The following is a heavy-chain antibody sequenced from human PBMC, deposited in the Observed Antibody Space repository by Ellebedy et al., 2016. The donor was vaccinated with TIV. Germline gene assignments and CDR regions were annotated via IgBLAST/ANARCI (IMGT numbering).Heavy chain of an antibody. D-gene: IGHD3-10*01. Sequence: SETLSLXXTVSGGSIRSSSYYWGWNRQPPGKGLEWIANIYYSGSTYYNPSLKSRVTISVDTSKNQFSLKLSSLTAADTAVYHCARHLLRDYYGSGSPNYWYFDLWGRGTLVTASS. CDR2: IYYSGST. CDR3: ARHLLRDYYGSGSPNYWYFDL. J-gene: IGHJ2*01. V-gene: IGHV4-39*01. CDR1: GGSIRSSSYY.